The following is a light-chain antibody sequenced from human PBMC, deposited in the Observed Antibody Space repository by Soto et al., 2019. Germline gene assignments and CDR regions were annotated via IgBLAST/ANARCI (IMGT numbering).Light chain of an antibody. J-gene: IGLJ2*01. CDR3: TSYAGSNTPVV. V-gene: IGLV2-8*01. CDR2: EVN. Sequence: QSALTQPPSASGSPGQSVTISCTGTSSDIGSYNYVSWYQQHPDKAPKLMIFEVNERPSGVPDRFSGSKSGNTASLTVSGLQAEDEADYYCTSYAGSNTPVVFGGGTKLTV. CDR1: SSDIGSYNY.